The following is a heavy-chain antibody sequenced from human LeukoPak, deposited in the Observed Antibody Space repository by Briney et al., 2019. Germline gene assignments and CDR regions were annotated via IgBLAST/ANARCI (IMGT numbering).Heavy chain of an antibody. Sequence: GRSLRLSCAASGFTFSSYGMHWVRQAPGKGLEWVAVISYDGSNKYYADSVKGRFTISRDNSKNTLYLQMNSLRAEDTAVYYCARDRPSITISRRWFDPWGQGTLVTVSS. CDR2: ISYDGSNK. V-gene: IGHV3-30*03. CDR1: GFTFSSYG. J-gene: IGHJ5*02. D-gene: IGHD3-9*01. CDR3: ARDRPSITISRRWFDP.